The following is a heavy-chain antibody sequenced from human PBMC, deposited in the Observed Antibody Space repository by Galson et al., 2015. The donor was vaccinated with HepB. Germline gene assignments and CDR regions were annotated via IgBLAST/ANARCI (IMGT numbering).Heavy chain of an antibody. CDR1: GGSIRSSSYY. V-gene: IGHV4-39*01. J-gene: IGHJ5*02. Sequence: ETLSLTCTVSGGSIRSSSYYWGWIRQPPGKGLEWIGSIYYSGSTYYNPSLKSRVTISVDTSKNQFSLKLSSVTAADTAVYYCARRLFLGYCSGGSCYSGWFDPWGQGTLVTVSS. D-gene: IGHD2-15*01. CDR3: ARRLFLGYCSGGSCYSGWFDP. CDR2: IYYSGST.